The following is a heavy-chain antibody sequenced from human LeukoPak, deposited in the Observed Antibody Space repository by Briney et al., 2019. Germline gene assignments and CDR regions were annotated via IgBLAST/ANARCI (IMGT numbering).Heavy chain of an antibody. D-gene: IGHD3-10*01. J-gene: IGHJ4*02. V-gene: IGHV4-34*01. CDR3: ARVPRPGSGSYLDY. Sequence: PSGTLSPTCAVYGGSFSGYYWSWIRQPPGKGLEWIGEINHSGSTNYNPSLKSRVTISVDTSKNQFSLKLSSVTAADTAVYYCARVPRPGSGSYLDYWGQGTLVTVSS. CDR2: INHSGST. CDR1: GGSFSGYY.